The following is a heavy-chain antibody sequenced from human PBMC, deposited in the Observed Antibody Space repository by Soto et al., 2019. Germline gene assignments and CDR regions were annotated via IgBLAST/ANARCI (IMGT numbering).Heavy chain of an antibody. CDR1: GDTFSDYY. J-gene: IGHJ4*02. CDR2: VNPSGGHT. Sequence: ASVKVSCKASGDTFSDYYIHWVRPAPGQGLEWMGTVNPSGGHTTYSQHFLGRVTMTRDTSTSTLHMELTSLTSEDTAVYYCARGGHVVVVTAALDYWGQGTLVTAPQ. V-gene: IGHV1-46*01. D-gene: IGHD2-21*02. CDR3: ARGGHVVVVTAALDY.